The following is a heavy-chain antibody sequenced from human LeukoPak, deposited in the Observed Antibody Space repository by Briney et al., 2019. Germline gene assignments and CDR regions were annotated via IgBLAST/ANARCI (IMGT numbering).Heavy chain of an antibody. Sequence: SETLSLTCTVSGGSISSSSYYWGWIRQPPGKGLEWIGSIYYSGNTYYKSSLKSRVTISVDTSKNQFSLKLSSVTAADTAVYYCARHEYYYDSSGYPDYWGQGTLVTVSS. V-gene: IGHV4-39*01. D-gene: IGHD3-22*01. CDR3: ARHEYYYDSSGYPDY. J-gene: IGHJ4*02. CDR1: GGSISSSSYY. CDR2: IYYSGNT.